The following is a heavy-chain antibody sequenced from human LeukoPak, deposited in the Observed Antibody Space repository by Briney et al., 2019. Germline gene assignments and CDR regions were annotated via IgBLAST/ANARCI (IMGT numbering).Heavy chain of an antibody. D-gene: IGHD6-13*01. CDR2: ITASGGKT. CDR1: GFTFGSFA. J-gene: IGHJ4*02. V-gene: IGHV3-23*01. Sequence: PGGSLRLSCAASGFTFGSFAMSWVRQAPGKGPEWVSGITASGGKTYYADPVKGRFTISRDNYKNTLYLQMSSLRVEDAAIYYCAKEIAATSYPCFDLWGQGTLVTVSS. CDR3: AKEIAATSYPCFDL.